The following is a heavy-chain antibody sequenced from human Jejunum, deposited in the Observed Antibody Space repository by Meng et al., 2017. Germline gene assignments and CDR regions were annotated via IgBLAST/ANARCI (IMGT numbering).Heavy chain of an antibody. Sequence: QVKLIQSGAEVKKPGASLKVSCKAPGARFTSFGITWVRQAPGQGLEWMGWISTYNGQTNLAQKFQDRVTMTTDTSTTTVYMELRSLRSDDTAVYYCARDGVSYTMVRGPTYWGQGTLVTVSS. CDR3: ARDGVSYTMVRGPTY. D-gene: IGHD3-10*01. CDR1: GARFTSFG. CDR2: ISTYNGQT. J-gene: IGHJ4*02. V-gene: IGHV1-18*01.